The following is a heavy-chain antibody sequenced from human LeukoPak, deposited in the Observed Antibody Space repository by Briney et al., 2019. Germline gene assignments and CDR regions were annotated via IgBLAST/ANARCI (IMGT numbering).Heavy chain of an antibody. V-gene: IGHV3-48*01. D-gene: IGHD3-16*02. Sequence: GGSLRLSCAASGFTFSSYSMNWVRQAPGKGLEWVSYISSSSSTTYYADSVKGRFTISRDNAKNSLYLQMNSLRAEDTAVYYCAREFNYDYVWGSYRYFDYWGQGTLVTVSS. CDR2: ISSSSSTT. CDR3: AREFNYDYVWGSYRYFDY. J-gene: IGHJ4*02. CDR1: GFTFSSYS.